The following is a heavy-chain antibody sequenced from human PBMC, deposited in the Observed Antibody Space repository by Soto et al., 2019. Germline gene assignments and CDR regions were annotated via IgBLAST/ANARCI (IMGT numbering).Heavy chain of an antibody. J-gene: IGHJ4*02. Sequence: SLRLSCAASGFTFSSYGMHWVRQAPGKGLEWVAVIWYDGSNKYYADSVKGRFTISRDNSKNTLYLQMNSLRAEDTAVYYCARGGYDSSGSPPRDYFDYWGQGT. CDR2: IWYDGSNK. CDR1: GFTFSSYG. V-gene: IGHV3-33*01. CDR3: ARGGYDSSGSPPRDYFDY. D-gene: IGHD3-22*01.